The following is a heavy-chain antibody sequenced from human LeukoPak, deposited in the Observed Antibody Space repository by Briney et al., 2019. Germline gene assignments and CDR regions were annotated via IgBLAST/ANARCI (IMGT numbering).Heavy chain of an antibody. CDR2: INHSGST. D-gene: IGHD3-22*01. CDR3: ARARAHLKYYYDSSGYYYFDY. J-gene: IGHJ4*02. V-gene: IGHV4-34*01. Sequence: SETLSLTYAVSGGSFSGYYWSWIRQPPGKGLEWIGEINHSGSTNYNPSLKSRVTISVDTSKNQFSLKLSSVTAADTAVYYCARARAHLKYYYDSSGYYYFDYWGQGTLVTVSS. CDR1: GGSFSGYY.